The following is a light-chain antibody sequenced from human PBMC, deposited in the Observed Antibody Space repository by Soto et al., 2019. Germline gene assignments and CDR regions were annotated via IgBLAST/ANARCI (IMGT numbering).Light chain of an antibody. CDR2: AAS. V-gene: IGKV1D-12*01. CDR1: QAISTW. J-gene: IGKJ1*01. Sequence: DIQMTQSPSSVSASVGDRVTITCRASQAISTWLAWYQQKPGKAPKLPIYAASNLQTGVPSRFSGSGSRTGLTLTISSLQPEDFATYYCQQANSFPRTFGQGTKVEIK. CDR3: QQANSFPRT.